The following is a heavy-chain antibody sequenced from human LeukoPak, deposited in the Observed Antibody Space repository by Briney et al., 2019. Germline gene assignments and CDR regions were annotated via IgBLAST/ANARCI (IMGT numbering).Heavy chain of an antibody. V-gene: IGHV5-51*01. D-gene: IGHD4-17*01. Sequence: GESLKISCKGSGYRFTNYWIGWVRQMPGKGLEWMGIIYPSDSDIRYSPSFQGQVTISADESISTAYLQWSSLKASDTAMYYCAATAVTTPYYFDYWGQGTLVTVSS. CDR2: IYPSDSDI. CDR1: GYRFTNYW. CDR3: AATAVTTPYYFDY. J-gene: IGHJ4*02.